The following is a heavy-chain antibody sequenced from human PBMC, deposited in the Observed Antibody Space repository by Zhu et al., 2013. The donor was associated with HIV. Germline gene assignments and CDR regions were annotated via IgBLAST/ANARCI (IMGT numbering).Heavy chain of an antibody. J-gene: IGHJ5*02. CDR2: INPDSGAT. V-gene: IGHV1-2*02. CDR3: ARGRRTIVLMVYARWFDP. CDR1: AYSFTGYY. Sequence: QVQLVQSGAEVKKPGASVTVSCKASAYSFTGYYIHWVRQAPGQGLEWMGWINPDSGATIYAQKFQGRVTMTRDTSISTAYMELSSLRSEDTAVYYCARGRRTIVLMVYARWFDPGAREPWSPSPQ. D-gene: IGHD2-8*01.